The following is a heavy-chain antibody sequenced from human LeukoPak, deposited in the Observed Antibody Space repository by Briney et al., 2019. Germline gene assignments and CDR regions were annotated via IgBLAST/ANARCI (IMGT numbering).Heavy chain of an antibody. J-gene: IGHJ4*02. CDR3: AKDLGYYDSSGYFGY. CDR1: GFTFSSYA. D-gene: IGHD3-22*01. V-gene: IGHV3-23*01. CDR2: ISGSGGST. Sequence: PGGSLRLSCAASGFTFSSYAMSWVRQAPGKGLEWVSAISGSGGSTYYADSVKGRFTISRDNSKNTLYLQMNSPRAEDTAVYYCAKDLGYYDSSGYFGYWGQGTLVTVSS.